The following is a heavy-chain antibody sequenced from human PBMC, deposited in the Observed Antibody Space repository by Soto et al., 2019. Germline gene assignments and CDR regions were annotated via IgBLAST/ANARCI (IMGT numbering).Heavy chain of an antibody. CDR2: IIPILGIA. J-gene: IGHJ4*02. Sequence: QVQLVQSGAEVKKPGSSVKVSCKASGGTFSSYTISWVRQAPGQGLEWMGRIIPILGIANYAQKFQGRVTTXXDXSXXTAYMELSSLRSEDTAVYYCARVPVPSIAVAPLDDWGQGTLVTVSS. CDR1: GGTFSSYT. V-gene: IGHV1-69*02. D-gene: IGHD6-19*01. CDR3: ARVPVPSIAVAPLDD.